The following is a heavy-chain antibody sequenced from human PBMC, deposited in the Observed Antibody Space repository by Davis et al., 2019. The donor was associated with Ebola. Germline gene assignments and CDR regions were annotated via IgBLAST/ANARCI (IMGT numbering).Heavy chain of an antibody. CDR2: LSSSRSLI. CDR1: GFTFSNYA. J-gene: IGHJ4*02. Sequence: PGGSLRLSCAASGFTFSNYAMSWVRQAPGKGLEWVSYLSSSRSLIRYADSVQGRFTISRDDAKNSLYLQMNSLRDEDTAFYYCARVTLADVPVPDWGQGTLVTVSS. CDR3: ARVTLADVPVPD. V-gene: IGHV3-48*02. D-gene: IGHD6-6*01.